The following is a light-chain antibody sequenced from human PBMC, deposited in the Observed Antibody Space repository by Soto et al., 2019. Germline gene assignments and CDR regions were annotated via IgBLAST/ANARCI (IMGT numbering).Light chain of an antibody. CDR3: QQYDNLPLT. Sequence: AIRMTQSPSSLSASTVDRFTITFLASQGISSYLAWYQQKPGKAPKLLIYAASSLQSGVPSRFSGSGSGTDFTLTISSLQPEDIATYYCQQYDNLPLTFGGGTKVDIK. J-gene: IGKJ4*01. V-gene: IGKV1-8*01. CDR2: AAS. CDR1: QGISSY.